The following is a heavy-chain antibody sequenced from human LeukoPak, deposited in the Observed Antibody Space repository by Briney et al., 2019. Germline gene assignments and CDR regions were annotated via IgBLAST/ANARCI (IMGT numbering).Heavy chain of an antibody. CDR3: AREVSGYYDSSGYYFFDY. V-gene: IGHV4-31*03. CDR1: GGSISSGGYY. Sequence: PSETLSLTCTVSGGSISSGGYYWSWIRHHPGKGLEWIGYIYYSGRTYYNPSLKSRVTISVDTSKNQFSLKLSSVTAADTAVYYCAREVSGYYDSSGYYFFDYWGQGTLVTVSS. J-gene: IGHJ4*02. D-gene: IGHD3-22*01. CDR2: IYYSGRT.